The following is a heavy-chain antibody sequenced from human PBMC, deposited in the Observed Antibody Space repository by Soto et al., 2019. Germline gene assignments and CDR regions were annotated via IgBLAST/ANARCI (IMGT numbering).Heavy chain of an antibody. CDR2: IYHSGST. Sequence: SETLSLTCAVSGGSISSGGYSWSWIRQPPGKGLEWIGYIYHSGSTYYNPSLKSRVTISVDRSKNQFSLKLSSVTAADTAVYYCARGYGSGSYPFDYWGQGTLVTVSS. D-gene: IGHD3-10*01. CDR3: ARGYGSGSYPFDY. CDR1: GGSISSGGYS. J-gene: IGHJ4*02. V-gene: IGHV4-30-2*01.